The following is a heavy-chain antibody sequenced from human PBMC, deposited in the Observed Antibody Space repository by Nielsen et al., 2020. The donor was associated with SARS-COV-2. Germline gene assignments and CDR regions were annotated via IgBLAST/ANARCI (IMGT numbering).Heavy chain of an antibody. J-gene: IGHJ4*02. CDR2: ISWNSGSI. D-gene: IGHD1-1*01. V-gene: IGHV3-9*01. CDR1: GFTFDDYA. Sequence: GGSLRLSCAASGFTFDDYAMHWVRQAPGKGLEWVSGISWNSGSIGYADSVKGRFTISRDNYNQMLYLQMSSLRAEDTAVYYCAREFCTSDHCPFDSWGQGTLVSVSS. CDR3: AREFCTSDHCPFDS.